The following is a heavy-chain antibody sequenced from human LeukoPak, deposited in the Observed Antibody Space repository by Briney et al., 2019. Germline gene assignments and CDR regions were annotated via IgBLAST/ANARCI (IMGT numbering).Heavy chain of an antibody. V-gene: IGHV3-11*01. CDR2: ITNSGTTI. CDR3: AKVYDILTGYYVDY. J-gene: IGHJ4*02. D-gene: IGHD3-9*01. Sequence: GGSLRLSCAASGFTFTDYYMSWIRQAPGKGLEWVSYITNSGTTIYYADSVKGRFTISRDNSKNTLYLQMNSLRAEDTAVYYCAKVYDILTGYYVDYWGQGTLVTVSS. CDR1: GFTFTDYY.